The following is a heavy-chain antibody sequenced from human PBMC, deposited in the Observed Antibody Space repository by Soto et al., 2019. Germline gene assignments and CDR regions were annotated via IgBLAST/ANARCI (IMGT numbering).Heavy chain of an antibody. V-gene: IGHV1-3*01. CDR2: INAGNGYT. J-gene: IGHJ6*02. Sequence: QAQFVQSGAEVKKPGASVKVSCKASGYTFTSYPMHWVRQAPGQRLEWMGWINAGNGYTKYSQKFQDRVTITRDPSASTAYMELSSLRAEDTAVYYCARARENHGDIYYYGMDVWGQGTAVTVSS. CDR3: ARARENHGDIYYYGMDV. D-gene: IGHD2-21*01. CDR1: GYTFTSYP.